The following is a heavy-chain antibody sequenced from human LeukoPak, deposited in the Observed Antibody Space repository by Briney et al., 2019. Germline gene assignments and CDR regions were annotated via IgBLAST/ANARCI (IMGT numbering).Heavy chain of an antibody. CDR1: GFTFSSYA. J-gene: IGHJ4*02. Sequence: PGGSLRLSCAASGFTFSSYAMGWVRQAPGKGLEWVANIKQDGSEKYYVDSVKGRFTISRDNAENSLYLQMNSLRAEDTAVYYCARLVAAEYFDYWGQGTLVTVSS. D-gene: IGHD6-13*01. CDR3: ARLVAAEYFDY. V-gene: IGHV3-7*01. CDR2: IKQDGSEK.